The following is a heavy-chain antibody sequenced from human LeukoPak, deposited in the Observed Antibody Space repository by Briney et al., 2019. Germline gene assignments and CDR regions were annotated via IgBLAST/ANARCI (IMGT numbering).Heavy chain of an antibody. D-gene: IGHD6-6*01. Sequence: PSETLSLTCTVSGDSITSNYWSWIRQPAGKGLEWIGYLRYGGNTNHNSSLKSRITISLDTSKDQFSLRLSSVTAADTAIYYCARESSTSQTNLFDYWGQGTLVTVSS. CDR1: GDSITSNY. CDR2: LRYGGNT. CDR3: ARESSTSQTNLFDY. V-gene: IGHV4-59*01. J-gene: IGHJ4*02.